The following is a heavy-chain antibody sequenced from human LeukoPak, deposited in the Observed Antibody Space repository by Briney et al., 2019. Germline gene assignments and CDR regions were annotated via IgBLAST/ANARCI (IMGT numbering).Heavy chain of an antibody. Sequence: GESLKISCNGSGYSFTSYWIGWVRQMPGKGLAWMGIIYPGDSDTRYSPSFQGQVTISADKSISTAYLQWSSLKASDTAMYYRARFSSVVTALRFFEYWGQGTLVTVSS. CDR3: ARFSSVVTALRFFEY. CDR2: IYPGDSDT. J-gene: IGHJ4*02. D-gene: IGHD2-21*02. CDR1: GYSFTSYW. V-gene: IGHV5-51*01.